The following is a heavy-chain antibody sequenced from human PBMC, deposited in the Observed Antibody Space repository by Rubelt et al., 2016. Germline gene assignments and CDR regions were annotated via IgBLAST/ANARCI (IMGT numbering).Heavy chain of an antibody. CDR3: ARGGALRWLQGDHDY. V-gene: IGHV3-21*01. CDR2: ISSSSSYI. D-gene: IGHD5-24*01. CDR1: GFTFSNYG. J-gene: IGHJ4*02. Sequence: EVQLLESGGGVVQPGRSLRLSCAASGFTFSNYGMHWVRQAPGKGLEWVSSISSSSSYIYYADSVKGRFTSSRDNAKNSLYLQMNRLRAEDTAVYYCARGGALRWLQGDHDYWGQGTLVTVSS.